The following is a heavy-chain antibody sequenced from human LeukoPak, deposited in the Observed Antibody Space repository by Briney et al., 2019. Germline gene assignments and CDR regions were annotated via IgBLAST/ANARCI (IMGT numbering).Heavy chain of an antibody. CDR3: ARHDNSDWYVFEY. V-gene: IGHV4-59*08. D-gene: IGHD6-13*01. CDR2: IHYTGST. J-gene: IGHJ4*02. CDR1: GGSIRRYH. Sequence: PSETLSLTCTVSGGSIRRYHWSWIRQPPGKGLEWTGYIHYTGSTKYNPSLKSRVTMSVDTSKNQFSLKVSSVTAADTAVYYCARHDNSDWYVFEYWGQGTLVTVSS.